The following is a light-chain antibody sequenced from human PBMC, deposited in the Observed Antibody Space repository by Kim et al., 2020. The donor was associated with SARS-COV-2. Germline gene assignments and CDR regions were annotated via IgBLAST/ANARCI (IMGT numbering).Light chain of an antibody. CDR1: QSIGTW. CDR3: QQYHTDST. V-gene: IGKV1-5*03. CDR2: KAS. J-gene: IGKJ4*01. Sequence: SASVGDRVTITCRASQSIGTWLAWYQQKPGKAPKLLIYKASSLESGVPSSFSGSASGTEFTLTIDSLQPDDFATYYCQQYHTDSTFGGGTKVDIK.